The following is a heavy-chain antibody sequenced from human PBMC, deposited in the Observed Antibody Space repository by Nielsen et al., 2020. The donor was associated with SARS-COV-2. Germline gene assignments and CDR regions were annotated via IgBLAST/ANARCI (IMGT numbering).Heavy chain of an antibody. D-gene: IGHD6-19*01. V-gene: IGHV4-39*07. Sequence: SETLSLTCTVSGGSISSSSYYWGWIRQPPGKGLEWIGSIYYSGSTYYNPSLKSRVTISVDTSKNQFSLKLSSVTAAGTAVYYCARGRGSSGWYIWFDPWGQGTLVTVSS. CDR1: GGSISSSSYY. CDR2: IYYSGST. J-gene: IGHJ5*02. CDR3: ARGRGSSGWYIWFDP.